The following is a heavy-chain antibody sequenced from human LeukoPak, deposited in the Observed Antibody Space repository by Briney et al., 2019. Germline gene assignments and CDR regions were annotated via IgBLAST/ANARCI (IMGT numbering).Heavy chain of an antibody. Sequence: GGSLRLSCAASGFTFSSYSMNWVRQAPGKGLEWVSSISSSSSYIYYADSVKGRFTISRDNAKNSLYLQMNSLRAEDTAVYYCAKGNLVVVTAMYFDYWGQGTLVTVSS. CDR1: GFTFSSYS. V-gene: IGHV3-21*04. J-gene: IGHJ4*02. CDR2: ISSSSSYI. D-gene: IGHD2-21*02. CDR3: AKGNLVVVTAMYFDY.